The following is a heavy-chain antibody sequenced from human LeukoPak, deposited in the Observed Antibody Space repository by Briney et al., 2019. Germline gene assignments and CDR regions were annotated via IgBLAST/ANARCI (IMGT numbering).Heavy chain of an antibody. CDR3: TRDPYIVVVPAAFDI. CDR2: IRSKAYGGTT. V-gene: IGHV3-49*03. Sequence: QSGGSLRLSCTASGFTFGDYAMSWFRQAPGKGLEWVGFIRSKAYGGTTEYAASVKGRFTISRDDSKSIAYLQMNSLKTEDTAVYYCTRDPYIVVVPAAFDIWGQGTMVTVSS. J-gene: IGHJ3*02. D-gene: IGHD2-2*01. CDR1: GFTFGDYA.